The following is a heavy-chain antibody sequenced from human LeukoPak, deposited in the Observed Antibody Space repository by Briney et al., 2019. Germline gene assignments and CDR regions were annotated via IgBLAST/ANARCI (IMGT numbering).Heavy chain of an antibody. V-gene: IGHV1-2*02. CDR3: ARDPDRLLTGYDY. Sequence: GASVKVSCKASGYTFTGYYMHWVRQAPGQGLEWMGWINPNSGGTNYAQKFQGRVTMTRDTSISTAYMELSRLRSDDTAVYYCARDPDRLLTGYDYWGQGTLVTVSS. CDR2: INPNSGGT. J-gene: IGHJ4*02. CDR1: GYTFTGYY. D-gene: IGHD3-9*01.